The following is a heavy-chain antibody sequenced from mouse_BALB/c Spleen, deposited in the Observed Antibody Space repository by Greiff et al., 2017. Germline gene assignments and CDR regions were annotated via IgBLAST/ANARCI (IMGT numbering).Heavy chain of an antibody. CDR1: GYTFSSYW. CDR3: TRGAAQWYFDV. V-gene: IGHV1-9*01. CDR2: ILPGSGST. Sequence: QVHVKQSGAELMKPGASVKISCKATGYTFSSYWIEWVKQRPGHGLEWIGEILPGSGSTNYNEKFKGKATFTADTSSNTAYMQLSSLTSEDSAVYYCTRGAAQWYFDVWGAGTTVTVSS. J-gene: IGHJ1*01.